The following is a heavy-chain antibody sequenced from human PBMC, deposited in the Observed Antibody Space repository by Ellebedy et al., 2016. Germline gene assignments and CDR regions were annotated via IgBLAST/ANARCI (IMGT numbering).Heavy chain of an antibody. Sequence: GGSLRPSCSVSGFTFSSFWMTWVRQAPGKGLEWVANINADGSLKNYADSVKGRFTISRDNAKNSLYLQMNSLRVEDTAVYYCARDNSRKDDYWGQGTLVTVSS. V-gene: IGHV3-7*03. J-gene: IGHJ4*02. CDR2: INADGSLK. CDR3: ARDNSRKDDY. D-gene: IGHD6-13*01. CDR1: GFTFSSFW.